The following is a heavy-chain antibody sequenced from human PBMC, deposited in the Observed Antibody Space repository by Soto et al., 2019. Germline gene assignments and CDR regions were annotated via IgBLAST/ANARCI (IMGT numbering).Heavy chain of an antibody. CDR2: IIPIFGTA. J-gene: IGHJ2*01. D-gene: IGHD6-19*01. CDR1: GGTFSSYA. V-gene: IGHV1-69*01. CDR3: ARGPYSVAGTNWYFDL. Sequence: QVQLVQSGAEVKKPGSSVKVSCKASGGTFSSYAISWVRQAPGQGLEWMGGIIPIFGTANYAQKFQGRVTITADESTRTAYMELSSLRSEDTAVYYCARGPYSVAGTNWYFDLWGRGTLVTVSS.